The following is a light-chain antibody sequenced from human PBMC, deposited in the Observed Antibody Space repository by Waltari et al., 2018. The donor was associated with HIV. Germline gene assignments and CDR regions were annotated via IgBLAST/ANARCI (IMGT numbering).Light chain of an antibody. CDR1: SGPVPITSF. CDR3: LVHMGHGAWV. Sequence: QTVVTQEPSFSVSPGGTVTLTCGLNSGPVPITSFPSWSQQTPGQAPRTLIYSTNIRSSGVPDRFSGSILGNKAALTITGAQADDESDYYCLVHMGHGAWVFGGGTKLTVL. CDR2: STN. J-gene: IGLJ3*02. V-gene: IGLV8-61*01.